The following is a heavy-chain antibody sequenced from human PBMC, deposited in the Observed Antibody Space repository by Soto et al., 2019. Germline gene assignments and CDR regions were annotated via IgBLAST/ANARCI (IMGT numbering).Heavy chain of an antibody. D-gene: IGHD3-22*01. CDR1: GGSVSSGSYY. CDR3: ARGDDYYDSSGYED. J-gene: IGHJ4*02. V-gene: IGHV4-61*01. Sequence: PSETLSLTCTVSGGSVSSGSYYGSWIRQPPGKGLEWIGYIYYSGSTNYNPSLKSRVTISVDTSKNQFSLKLSSVTAADTAVYYCARGDDYYDSSGYEDWGQGTLVTVSS. CDR2: IYYSGST.